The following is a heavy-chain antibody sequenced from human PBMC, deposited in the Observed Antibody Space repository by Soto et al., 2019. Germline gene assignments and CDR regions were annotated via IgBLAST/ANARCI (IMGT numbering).Heavy chain of an antibody. CDR3: ARLVVAASDAFDI. CDR1: GGSISSSSYY. CDR2: IYYSGST. Sequence: SETLSLTCTVSGGSISSSSYYWGWIRQPPGKGLEWIGSIYYSGSTYYNPSLKSRVTISVDTSKNQFSLKLSSVTAADTAVYYCARLVVAASDAFDIWGQGTMVTVSS. D-gene: IGHD2-15*01. V-gene: IGHV4-39*01. J-gene: IGHJ3*02.